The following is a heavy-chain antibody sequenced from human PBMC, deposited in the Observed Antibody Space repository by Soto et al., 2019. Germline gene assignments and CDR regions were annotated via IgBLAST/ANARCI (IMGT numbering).Heavy chain of an antibody. CDR2: IYHGGST. D-gene: IGHD2-15*01. CDR1: GYSISSGYY. J-gene: IGHJ5*02. Sequence: SETLSLTCAVSGYSISSGYYWGWLRQPPGKGLEWIGSIYHGGSTYYNPSLNSRVTLSIDMTNNHVSLILNSVTAADTAVYYCASLRVAAYNWFDPWGQGTLVTVSS. CDR3: ASLRVAAYNWFDP. V-gene: IGHV4-38-2*01.